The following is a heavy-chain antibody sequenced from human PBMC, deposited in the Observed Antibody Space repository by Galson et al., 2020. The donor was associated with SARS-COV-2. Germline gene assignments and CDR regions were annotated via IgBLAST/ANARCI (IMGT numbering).Heavy chain of an antibody. CDR1: GFTFDDYA. J-gene: IGHJ6*02. CDR3: AKDMADYVWGSYRPYYGMDV. V-gene: IGHV3-9*01. Sequence: GGSLRLSCAASGFTFDDYAMHWVRQAPGKGLEWVSGISWNSGSIGYADSVKGRFTISRDNAKNSLYLQMNSLRAEDTALYYCAKDMADYVWGSYRPYYGMDVWGQGTTVTVSS. D-gene: IGHD3-16*02. CDR2: ISWNSGSI.